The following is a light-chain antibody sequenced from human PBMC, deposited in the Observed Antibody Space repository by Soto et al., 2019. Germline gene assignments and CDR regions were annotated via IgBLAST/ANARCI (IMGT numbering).Light chain of an antibody. CDR1: QSVSSY. Sequence: EIVLTQSPATLSLSLGERATLSCRASQSVSSYLAWYQQKPGQAPRLLIYDASNRATGIPARFSGSGSGTDFTLTISSLEPEDFAVYYCQQRSNWTFGGGTKVEIK. J-gene: IGKJ4*01. CDR3: QQRSNWT. CDR2: DAS. V-gene: IGKV3-11*01.